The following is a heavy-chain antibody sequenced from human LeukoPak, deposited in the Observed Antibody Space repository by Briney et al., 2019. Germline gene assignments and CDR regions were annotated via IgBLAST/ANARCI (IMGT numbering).Heavy chain of an antibody. V-gene: IGHV1-69*02. CDR2: IIPILGIA. J-gene: IGHJ4*02. Sequence: SVKLSCKASGGTFSSYTISWVRQAPGQGLEWMGRIIPILGIANYAQKFQGRVTITADKSTSTAYMELSSLRSEDTAVYYCARGDYGSGSYYNGAAYWGQGTLVTVSS. CDR1: GGTFSSYT. CDR3: ARGDYGSGSYYNGAAY. D-gene: IGHD3-10*01.